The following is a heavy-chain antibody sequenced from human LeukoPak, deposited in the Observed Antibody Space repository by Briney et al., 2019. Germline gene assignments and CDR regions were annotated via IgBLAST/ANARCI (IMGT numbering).Heavy chain of an antibody. Sequence: ASVKVSCKASGYTFTSYDINWVRQPTGQGLEWMGWMNPNSGNTGYAQKFQGRVTMTRNTSISTAYMELSSLRSEDTAVYYCARGRPSYGSGSYYNEDYWGQGTLVTVSS. CDR2: MNPNSGNT. J-gene: IGHJ4*02. CDR3: ARGRPSYGSGSYYNEDY. D-gene: IGHD3-10*01. CDR1: GYTFTSYD. V-gene: IGHV1-8*01.